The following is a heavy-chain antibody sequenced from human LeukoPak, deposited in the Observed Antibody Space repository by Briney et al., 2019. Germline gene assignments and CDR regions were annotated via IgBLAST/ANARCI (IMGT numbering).Heavy chain of an antibody. D-gene: IGHD2-2*02. J-gene: IGHJ4*02. CDR3: ARHRGYCRSTSCYTEIDY. V-gene: IGHV4-39*01. CDR1: GGSISSSSYY. CDR2: VYYSGST. Sequence: PSETLSLTCTVSGGSISSSSYYWGWIRQPPGKGLEWIGSVYYSGSTYYNPSLKSRVTISVDTSKNQFSLKLSSVTAADTAVYYCARHRGYCRSTSCYTEIDYWGQGTLVTVSS.